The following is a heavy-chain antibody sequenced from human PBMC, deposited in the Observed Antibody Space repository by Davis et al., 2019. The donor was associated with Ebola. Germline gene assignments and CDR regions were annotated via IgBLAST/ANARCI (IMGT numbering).Heavy chain of an antibody. CDR3: AKDLPRYDDFWSGYLDV. V-gene: IGHV3-23*01. J-gene: IGHJ6*03. CDR2: ISGRGDST. CDR1: GFTFNIYA. D-gene: IGHD3-3*01. Sequence: GESLKISCAASGFTFNIYAMMWVRQAPGKGLEWVSYISGRGDSTYYADSVKGRFTISRDTSKNTLYLQMNSLRAEDTAVYFCAKDLPRYDDFWSGYLDVWGKGTAVTVSS.